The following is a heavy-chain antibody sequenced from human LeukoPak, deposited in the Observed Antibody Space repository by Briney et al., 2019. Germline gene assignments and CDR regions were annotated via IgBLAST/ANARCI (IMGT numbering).Heavy chain of an antibody. D-gene: IGHD6-13*01. CDR3: ATIDSSSPRD. J-gene: IGHJ4*02. CDR1: GFTFSSYW. Sequence: GGSLRLCCVASGFTFSSYWMTWVRQQAGKGLEWVANINQDGGAKYYLDSVKGRFTISRDNANNSLYLQMNSLRVDDTAVYYCATIDSSSPRDWGQGTLVTVSS. V-gene: IGHV3-7*03. CDR2: INQDGGAK.